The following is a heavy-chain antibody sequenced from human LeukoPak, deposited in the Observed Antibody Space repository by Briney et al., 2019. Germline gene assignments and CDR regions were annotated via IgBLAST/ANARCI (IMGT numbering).Heavy chain of an antibody. CDR2: IYHSGST. V-gene: IGHV4-34*01. CDR1: GGSFSGFY. Sequence: PSETLSVTCAVYGGSFSGFYWSWVRQPPGKGLEWIGQIYHSGSTNYNPSLKSRVTISVDKSKNRLSLKLRSVTAADTAVYYCARPLSLGYCSGGSCYGRGAWFDRWGQGTLVTVSS. CDR3: ARPLSLGYCSGGSCYGRGAWFDR. D-gene: IGHD2-15*01. J-gene: IGHJ5*02.